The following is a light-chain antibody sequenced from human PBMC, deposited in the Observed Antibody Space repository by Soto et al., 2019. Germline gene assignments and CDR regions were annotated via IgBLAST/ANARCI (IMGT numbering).Light chain of an antibody. Sequence: EIVMTQSPATLSVFPGERATLSCRASQSVSSSLAWYQQKPGQAPRLLIYGVSTRATGIPARFSGSGSGTEFTLTISSLQSEDFAVYSCQQYDNWPPTVGQGTKVDIK. CDR3: QQYDNWPPT. CDR1: QSVSSS. V-gene: IGKV3-15*01. CDR2: GVS. J-gene: IGKJ1*01.